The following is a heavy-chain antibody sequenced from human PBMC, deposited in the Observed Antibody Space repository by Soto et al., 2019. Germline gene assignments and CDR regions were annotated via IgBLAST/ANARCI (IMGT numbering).Heavy chain of an antibody. CDR2: INWDNNE. CDR3: ARIPHYSDSYYMDY. D-gene: IGHD2-21*01. V-gene: IGHV2-70*01. J-gene: IGHJ4*02. Sequence: SGPTLVNPTQTLTLACTFSGFSLSTLGTCVTWIRQPPGKALEWLALINWDNNEYYNPSLKTRLTISRDTSKNQVVLTMTNVDPVDTATYYCARIPHYSDSYYMDYWGQGTLVTVSS. CDR1: GFSLSTLGTC.